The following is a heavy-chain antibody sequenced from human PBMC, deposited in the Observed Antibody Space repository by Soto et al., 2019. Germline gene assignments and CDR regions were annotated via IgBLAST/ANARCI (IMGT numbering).Heavy chain of an antibody. CDR2: IYYSGST. CDR1: GGSISSYY. V-gene: IGHV4-59*01. Sequence: SETLSLTCTVSGGSISSYYWSWIRQPPGKGLEWIGYIYYSGSTNYNPSLKSRVTISVDTSKNQFSLKLSSVTAVDTAVYYCARVSWPESWAFDIWGQGTMVTVSS. J-gene: IGHJ3*02. D-gene: IGHD3-16*02. CDR3: ARVSWPESWAFDI.